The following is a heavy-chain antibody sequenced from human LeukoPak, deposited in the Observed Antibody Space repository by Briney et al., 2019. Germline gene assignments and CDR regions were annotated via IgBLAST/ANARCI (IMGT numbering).Heavy chain of an antibody. CDR3: ARDDPYFFDY. CDR1: GFTFSSYA. Sequence: GGSLRLSCATSGFTFSSYAMHWVRQAPGKGLEWVAVISYDGSNKYYADPVKGRFTISRDNAKNSLFLQMDSLRVEDTAVYFCARDDPYFFDYWGQGTLVTVSS. V-gene: IGHV3-30-3*01. J-gene: IGHJ4*02. D-gene: IGHD2/OR15-2a*01. CDR2: ISYDGSNK.